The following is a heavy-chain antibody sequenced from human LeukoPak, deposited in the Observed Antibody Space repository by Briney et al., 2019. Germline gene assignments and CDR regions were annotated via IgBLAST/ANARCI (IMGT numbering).Heavy chain of an antibody. J-gene: IGHJ4*02. CDR3: ARSGYCSGGSCYPGDY. V-gene: IGHV4-61*02. Sequence: SQTLSLTCTVSGGSINSGSYYWSWIRQPAGKGLEWIGRIYTSGSTNYNPSLKSRVTISVDTSKNQFSLKVSSVTGADTAVYLCARSGYCSGGSCYPGDYWGQGTLVTVSS. D-gene: IGHD2-15*01. CDR2: IYTSGST. CDR1: GGSINSGSYY.